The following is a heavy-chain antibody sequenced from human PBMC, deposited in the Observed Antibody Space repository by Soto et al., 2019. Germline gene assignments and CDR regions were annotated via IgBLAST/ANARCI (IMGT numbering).Heavy chain of an antibody. Sequence: EVQLVESGGGLVQPGGSLRLSCAASGFTFSGYWMSWVRQAPGKGLEWVANINQDGSEKYYVDYVKGRFTISRDNAENSLYLKMNSLSAEDTAVYYCASETTVTVNWGQGTLVTVSS. J-gene: IGHJ4*02. CDR1: GFTFSGYW. V-gene: IGHV3-7*01. CDR3: ASETTVTVN. D-gene: IGHD4-17*01. CDR2: INQDGSEK.